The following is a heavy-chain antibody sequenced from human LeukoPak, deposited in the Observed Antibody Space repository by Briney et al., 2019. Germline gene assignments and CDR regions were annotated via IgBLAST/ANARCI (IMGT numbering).Heavy chain of an antibody. Sequence: GASVKVSCKASGFTLTAYYIHWVRQAPGQGLEWMGRLKPNSGGTNYAQKFQGRVTMTRDTSISTAYMELSRLRSDDTAVYYCAREEEWELPGKDYYYYYMDVWGKGTTVTVSS. J-gene: IGHJ6*03. CDR2: LKPNSGGT. CDR1: GFTLTAYY. D-gene: IGHD1-26*01. CDR3: AREEEWELPGKDYYYYYMDV. V-gene: IGHV1-2*06.